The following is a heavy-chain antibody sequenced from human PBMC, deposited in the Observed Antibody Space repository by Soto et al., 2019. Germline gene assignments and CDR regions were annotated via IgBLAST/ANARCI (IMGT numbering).Heavy chain of an antibody. CDR3: AGESDIVVVPANGMDV. V-gene: IGHV3-48*02. J-gene: IGHJ6*02. CDR2: ISSSSSTI. D-gene: IGHD2-2*01. CDR1: GFTFSSYS. Sequence: VGSLRLSCAASGFTFSSYSMNWVRQAPGKGLEWVSYISSSSSTIYYADSVKGRFTISRDNAKNSLYLQMNSLRDEDTAVYYCAGESDIVVVPANGMDVWGQGTTVTVSS.